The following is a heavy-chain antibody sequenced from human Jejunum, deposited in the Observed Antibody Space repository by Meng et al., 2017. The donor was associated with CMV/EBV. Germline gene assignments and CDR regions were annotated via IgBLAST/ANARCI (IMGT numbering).Heavy chain of an antibody. Sequence: ASGFTFSQYYMSWIRQAPGKGLGWIAYINGRGNIIKYADSVEGRFTISRDSANNSVFLQMNSLRAKDTAVYYCARDTGYDSSGYSDSWGRGTLVTVSS. V-gene: IGHV3-11*01. D-gene: IGHD3-22*01. CDR2: INGRGNII. CDR1: GFTFSQYY. CDR3: ARDTGYDSSGYSDS. J-gene: IGHJ4*02.